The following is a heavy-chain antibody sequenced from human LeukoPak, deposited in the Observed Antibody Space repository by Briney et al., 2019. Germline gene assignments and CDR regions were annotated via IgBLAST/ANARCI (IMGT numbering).Heavy chain of an antibody. J-gene: IGHJ4*02. CDR2: IKSKTDGGTT. V-gene: IGHV3-15*01. Sequence: GGSLRLSCAASGFTFSNAWMSWVRQAPGKGLEWVGRIKSKTDGGTTDYAAPVKGRFTISRDDSKNTLFLQMNSLRAEDTAVYYCAKDPRFYGVESPFDYWGQGTLVTVSS. CDR1: GFTFSNAW. CDR3: AKDPRFYGVESPFDY. D-gene: IGHD4-17*01.